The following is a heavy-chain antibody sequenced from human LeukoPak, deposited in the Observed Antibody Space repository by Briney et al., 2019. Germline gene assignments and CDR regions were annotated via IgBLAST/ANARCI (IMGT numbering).Heavy chain of an antibody. CDR3: AREAYCGGDCYDAFDI. Sequence: SETLSLTCTVSGGSTSSSSYYWGWIRQPPGKGLEWIGRIYYSGSTYYNPSLKSRVTISVDTSKNQFSLKLSSVTAADTAVYYCAREAYCGGDCYDAFDIWGQGTMVTVSS. CDR1: GGSTSSSSYY. CDR2: IYYSGST. D-gene: IGHD2-21*02. J-gene: IGHJ3*02. V-gene: IGHV4-39*07.